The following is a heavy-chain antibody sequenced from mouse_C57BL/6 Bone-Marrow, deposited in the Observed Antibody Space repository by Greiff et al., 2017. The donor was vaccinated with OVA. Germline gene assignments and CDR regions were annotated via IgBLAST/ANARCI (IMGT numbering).Heavy chain of an antibody. CDR2: IYPRSGNT. V-gene: IGHV1-81*01. Sequence: VKLMESGAELARPGASVKLSCKASGYTFTSYGISWVKQRTGQGLEWIGEIYPRSGNTYYNEKFKGKATLTADKSSSTAYMELRSLTSEDAAVYFCARSRVLRCYWYFDVWGTGTTVTVSS. D-gene: IGHD1-1*01. CDR1: GYTFTSYG. CDR3: ARSRVLRCYWYFDV. J-gene: IGHJ1*03.